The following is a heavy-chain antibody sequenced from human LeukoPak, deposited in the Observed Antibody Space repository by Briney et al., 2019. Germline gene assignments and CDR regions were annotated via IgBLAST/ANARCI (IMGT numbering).Heavy chain of an antibody. Sequence: GGSLRLSREASGFTYSSYAMHWVRRAPGKGLEWVAVISYDGSNKYYADSVKCRFTISRDNSKNTLYLQMNSLRAEDTAVYYCARDRITMIVVVITTFGYMDVWGKGTTVTVSS. J-gene: IGHJ6*03. CDR3: ARDRITMIVVVITTFGYMDV. D-gene: IGHD3-22*01. CDR1: GFTYSSYA. V-gene: IGHV3-30*01. CDR2: ISYDGSNK.